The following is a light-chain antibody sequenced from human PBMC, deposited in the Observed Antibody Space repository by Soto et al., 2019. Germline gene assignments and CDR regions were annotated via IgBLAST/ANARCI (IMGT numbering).Light chain of an antibody. CDR3: QQSYRSPYT. Sequence: IQMTQSPSSLSASVGDRVTVTCRASQSINIYLNWYQQKPGKAPTLLIYGASSLQSGVPSRFSGGGSRTDFTLTLSSLQPEDFATYYCQQSYRSPYTFGQGTKLEIK. J-gene: IGKJ2*01. CDR1: QSINIY. V-gene: IGKV1-39*01. CDR2: GAS.